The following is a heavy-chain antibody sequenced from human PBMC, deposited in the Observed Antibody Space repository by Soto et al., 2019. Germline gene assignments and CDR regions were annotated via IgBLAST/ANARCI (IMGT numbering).Heavy chain of an antibody. Sequence: SETLSLTCTVSGVSISSIKYYWSWIRQPPGKGLEWIGSIYYSGSTYYNPSLKSRVTISVDASKSQFSLNLRSVTAVDTAVYYCARSPSRQYFDWIPDFDYWGQGALVTVSS. D-gene: IGHD3-9*01. V-gene: IGHV4-39*01. CDR1: GVSISSIKYY. CDR2: IYYSGST. J-gene: IGHJ4*02. CDR3: ARSPSRQYFDWIPDFDY.